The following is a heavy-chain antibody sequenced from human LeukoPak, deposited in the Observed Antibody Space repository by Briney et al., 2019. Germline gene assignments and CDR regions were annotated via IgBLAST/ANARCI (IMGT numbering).Heavy chain of an antibody. D-gene: IGHD3-16*01. CDR2: INPTGDTT. V-gene: IGHV1-46*01. J-gene: IGHJ4*02. CDR1: GYRLTSYY. CDR3: ARVVSGQQLGY. Sequence: ASVTVSCKASGYRLTSYYMHWVRQAPGQGLEWMGIINPTGDTTNFAQKLQGRVTMTSDTSTSTVYMELSSLRSEDTAVYYCARVVSGQQLGYWGQGTLVTVSS.